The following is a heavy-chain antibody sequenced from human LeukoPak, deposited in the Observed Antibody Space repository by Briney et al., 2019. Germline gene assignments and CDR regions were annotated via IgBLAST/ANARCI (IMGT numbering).Heavy chain of an antibody. CDR1: GGTFSSYT. D-gene: IGHD3-10*01. V-gene: IGHV1-69*06. Sequence: SVRVSCKASGGTFSSYTISWVRQAPGQGLEWMGGIIPLFGTPDYAQKFQDRLTITADKSTSTAYMELNSLRAEDTAVYYCARSARRYYGSGSYYHFDYWGQGTLVTVSS. CDR3: ARSARRYYGSGSYYHFDY. CDR2: IIPLFGTP. J-gene: IGHJ4*02.